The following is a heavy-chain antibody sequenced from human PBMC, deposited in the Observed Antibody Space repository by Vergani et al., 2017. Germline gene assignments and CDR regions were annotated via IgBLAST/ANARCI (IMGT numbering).Heavy chain of an antibody. CDR3: AKDISLNRELTADPFDY. V-gene: IGHV3-49*03. J-gene: IGHJ4*02. D-gene: IGHD2-21*02. CDR1: GFTFGDYA. Sequence: EVQLVESGGGLVQPGRSLRLSCTASGFTFGDYAMSWFRQAPGKGLEWVGFIRSKAYGGTTEYAASVKGRFTISRDDSKSIAYLQMNSLKTEDTAVYYCAKDISLNRELTADPFDYWGQGTLVTVSS. CDR2: IRSKAYGGTT.